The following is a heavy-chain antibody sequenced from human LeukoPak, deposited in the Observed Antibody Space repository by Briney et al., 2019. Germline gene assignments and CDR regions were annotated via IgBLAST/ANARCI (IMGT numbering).Heavy chain of an antibody. J-gene: IGHJ4*02. Sequence: TLSLTCTVSGGSISSGDYYWSWIRQPPGKGLEWIGYIYYSGSTYYNPSLKSRVTISVDTSKNQFSLKLSSVTAVDTAVYYCAREDIVVVPAAPPIKFFDYWGQGTLVTVSS. CDR3: AREDIVVVPAAPPIKFFDY. V-gene: IGHV4-30-4*08. CDR1: GGSISSGDYY. D-gene: IGHD2-2*01. CDR2: IYYSGST.